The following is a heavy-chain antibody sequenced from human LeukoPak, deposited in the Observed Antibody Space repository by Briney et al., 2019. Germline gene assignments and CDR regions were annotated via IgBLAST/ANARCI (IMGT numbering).Heavy chain of an antibody. Sequence: TSGGSLRLSCAASVLTVTNAWMNWVRQAPGKGLEWVGRIASKTDGGTTDYAAPVKGRFTISRDDSKNTLFLQMNSLKTEDTAVYYCTTGIRGDCGQGSLVTVSS. J-gene: IGHJ4*02. CDR1: VLTVTNAW. CDR2: IASKTDGGTT. CDR3: TTGIRGD. V-gene: IGHV3-15*04.